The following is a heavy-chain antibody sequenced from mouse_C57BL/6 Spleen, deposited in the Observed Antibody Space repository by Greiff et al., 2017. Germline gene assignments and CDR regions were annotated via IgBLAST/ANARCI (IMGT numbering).Heavy chain of an antibody. D-gene: IGHD2-1*01. CDR3: ARIYYGNKGYFDY. CDR1: GFTFSDYG. Sequence: EVQRVESGGGLVKPGGSLKLSCAASGFTFSDYGMHWVRQAPEKGLEWVAYISSGSSTIYYADTVKGRFTISRDNAKNTLFLQMTSLRSEDTAMYYCARIYYGNKGYFDYWGQGTTLTVSS. V-gene: IGHV5-17*01. J-gene: IGHJ2*01. CDR2: ISSGSSTI.